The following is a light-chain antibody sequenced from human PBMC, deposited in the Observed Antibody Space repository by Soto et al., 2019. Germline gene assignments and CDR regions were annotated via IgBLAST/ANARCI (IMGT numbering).Light chain of an antibody. CDR1: SSNIGAGYD. Sequence: QSVLTQPPSVSGAPGQRVIISCTGSSSNIGAGYDVHWYQQLPGTAPKLLIYANSNRPSGVPDRFSGSKSGTSASLAITGLQAEDEADYYCQSYDNRLSGSGVFGGGTKLTVL. CDR3: QSYDNRLSGSGV. V-gene: IGLV1-40*01. CDR2: ANS. J-gene: IGLJ2*01.